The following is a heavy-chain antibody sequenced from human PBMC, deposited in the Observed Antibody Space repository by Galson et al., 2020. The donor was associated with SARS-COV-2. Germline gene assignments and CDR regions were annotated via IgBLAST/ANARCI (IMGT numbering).Heavy chain of an antibody. CDR1: GFTLSNSW. V-gene: IGHV3-7*01. J-gene: IGHJ4*02. Sequence: GGSLRLSCAVSGFTLSNSWMAWVRQAPGKGLEWVANINQDGTTKHYADSLGGRFTISRDIAKNSLYLQMNSLRIEDTAIYYCAKDTYGILDYWGQGTLGTVSS. CDR2: INQDGTTK. D-gene: IGHD3-10*01. CDR3: AKDTYGILDY.